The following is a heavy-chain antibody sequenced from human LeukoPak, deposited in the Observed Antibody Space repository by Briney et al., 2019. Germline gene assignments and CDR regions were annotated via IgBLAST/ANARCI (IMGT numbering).Heavy chain of an antibody. J-gene: IGHJ4*02. D-gene: IGHD5-18*01. V-gene: IGHV5-51*01. CDR3: ASLGDTAMVAEGYYFDY. CDR2: IYPGDSDT. CDR1: GYSFTSYW. Sequence: GESLKISCKGSGYSFTSYWIGWVRQMPGKGLEWMGIIYPGDSDTRYSPSFQGQVTISADKSISTAYLQWSILKASDTAMYYCASLGDTAMVAEGYYFDYWGQGTLVTVSS.